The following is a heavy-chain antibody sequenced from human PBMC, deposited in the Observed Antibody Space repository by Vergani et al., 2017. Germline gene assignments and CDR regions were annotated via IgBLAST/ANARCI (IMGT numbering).Heavy chain of an antibody. D-gene: IGHD6-19*01. CDR1: GFTVSSNY. J-gene: IGHJ6*02. CDR2: IYSGGST. V-gene: IGHV3-53*04. Sequence: EVQLVESGGGLVQPGGSLRLSCAASGFTVSSNYMSWVRQAPGKGLEWVSVIYSGGSTYYADSVKGRFTISRHNSKNTLYLQMNSLRAEDTAVYYCARGWIRNSSGWNIYYYGRDVWGQGP. CDR3: ARGWIRNSSGWNIYYYGRDV.